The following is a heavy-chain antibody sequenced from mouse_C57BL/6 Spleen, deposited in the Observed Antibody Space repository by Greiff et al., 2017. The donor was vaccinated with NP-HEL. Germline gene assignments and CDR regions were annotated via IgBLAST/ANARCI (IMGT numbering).Heavy chain of an antibody. J-gene: IGHJ2*01. CDR1: GYTFTSYW. Sequence: QVQLQQPGAELVRPGSSVKLSCKASGYTFTSYWMHWVKQRPIQGLEWIGNIDPSDSETHYTQKFKDKATLTVDKSSSTAYMQLSSLTSEDSAVYYCARNSNYGFFFDYWGQGTTLTVSS. CDR2: IDPSDSET. D-gene: IGHD2-5*01. CDR3: ARNSNYGFFFDY. V-gene: IGHV1-52*01.